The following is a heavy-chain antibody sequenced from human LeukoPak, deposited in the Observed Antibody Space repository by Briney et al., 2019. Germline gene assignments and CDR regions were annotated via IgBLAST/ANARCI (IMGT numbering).Heavy chain of an antibody. Sequence: GGSLRLSCAASGLTFSTFSMNWVRQAPGKGLEWVSYISSSSRSILYADSVKGRFTISRDNAKNSLYLQMDSLRAEDTALYYCARVEDSGSHWGQGTLVTVSS. CDR2: ISSSSRSI. CDR1: GLTFSTFS. V-gene: IGHV3-48*04. D-gene: IGHD1-26*01. CDR3: ARVEDSGSH. J-gene: IGHJ4*02.